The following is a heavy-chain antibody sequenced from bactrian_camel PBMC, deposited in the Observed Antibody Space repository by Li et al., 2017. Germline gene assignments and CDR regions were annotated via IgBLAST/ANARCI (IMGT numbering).Heavy chain of an antibody. D-gene: IGHD5*01. Sequence: HVQLVESGGDLVQPGGSLRLSCAASGYTRSRYYMSWVRQAPGKGLEWVSSIYSVGSNTYYADSVKGRFTASRDNAVRTVYLQMNSLKPEDTGRYYCAARVLSTWHSCGRTQGTQVTVS. J-gene: IGHJ4*01. CDR2: IYSVGSNT. V-gene: IGHV3-2*01. CDR1: GYTRSRYY.